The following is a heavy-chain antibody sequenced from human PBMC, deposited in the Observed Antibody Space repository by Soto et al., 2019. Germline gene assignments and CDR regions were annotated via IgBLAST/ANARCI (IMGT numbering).Heavy chain of an antibody. Sequence: QVQLVQSGAEVKKPGSSVKVSCKASGDTFSSYAISWVRQAPGQGLEWMGGIIPIFGTANSAQKFQGRVTITADESTSTAYMELSSLRSEDTGVYYGASVAPSRVRGGYTVGVGWFDPWGQGTLVTVSS. CDR3: ASVAPSRVRGGYTVGVGWFDP. CDR1: GDTFSSYA. D-gene: IGHD2-21*01. CDR2: IIPIFGTA. V-gene: IGHV1-69*01. J-gene: IGHJ5*02.